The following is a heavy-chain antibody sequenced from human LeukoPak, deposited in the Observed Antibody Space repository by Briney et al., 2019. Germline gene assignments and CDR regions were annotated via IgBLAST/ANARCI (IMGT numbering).Heavy chain of an antibody. J-gene: IGHJ4*02. D-gene: IGHD5-12*01. CDR1: GFTFSDYY. CDR3: ARGIEATRRSTGTCNYFDY. V-gene: IGHV3-11*06. CDR2: ISSSSSHT. Sequence: PGGSLRLSCAASGFTFSDYYMSWIRQAPGKGLEWVSYISSSSSHTNHADSVKGRFTISRDNAKNSLYLQMNSLRAEDTAVYYCARGIEATRRSTGTCNYFDYWGQGTLVTVSS.